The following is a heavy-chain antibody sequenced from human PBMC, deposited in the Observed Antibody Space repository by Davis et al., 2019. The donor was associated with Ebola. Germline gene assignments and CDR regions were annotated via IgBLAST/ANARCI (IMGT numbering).Heavy chain of an antibody. Sequence: GESLKISCAASGFTFNNYDMHWVRQAAGKGLEWVSAIGTAGDTYYPGSVKGRFTISRENAKNSLYLQMNSLRAGDTAVYYCARGVPAATELYYYYYGMDVWGKGTTVTVSS. CDR2: IGTAGDT. V-gene: IGHV3-13*01. J-gene: IGHJ6*04. CDR3: ARGVPAATELYYYYYGMDV. CDR1: GFTFNNYD. D-gene: IGHD2-2*01.